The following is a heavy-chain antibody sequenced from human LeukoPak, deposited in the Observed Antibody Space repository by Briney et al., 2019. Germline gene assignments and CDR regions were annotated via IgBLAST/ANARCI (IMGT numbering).Heavy chain of an antibody. CDR2: ISYDGSNK. Sequence: GGSLRLSCAASGFTFSSYAMHWVRQAPGKGLEWVAVISYDGSNKYYADSVKGRFTISRDNSKNTLYLQMNSLRAEDTAVYYCARDQVPAANFDYWGQGTLVTVSS. D-gene: IGHD2-2*01. V-gene: IGHV3-30-3*01. J-gene: IGHJ4*02. CDR1: GFTFSSYA. CDR3: ARDQVPAANFDY.